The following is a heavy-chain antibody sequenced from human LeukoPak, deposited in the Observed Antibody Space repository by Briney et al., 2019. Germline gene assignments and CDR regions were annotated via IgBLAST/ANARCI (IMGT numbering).Heavy chain of an antibody. D-gene: IGHD3-3*01. CDR1: GFTFSDYY. CDR2: ISSSSSYI. CDR3: AREAGTYYDFWSGYGYYYYMDV. V-gene: IGHV3-11*06. J-gene: IGHJ6*03. Sequence: GGSLRLSCAASGFTFSDYYMSWIRQAPGKGLEWVSSISSSSSYIYYADSVKGRFTISRDNAKNSLYLQMNSLRAEDTAVYYCAREAGTYYDFWSGYGYYYYMDVWGKGTTVTVSS.